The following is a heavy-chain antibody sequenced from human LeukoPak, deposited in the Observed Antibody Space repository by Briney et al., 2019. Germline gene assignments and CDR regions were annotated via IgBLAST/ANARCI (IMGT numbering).Heavy chain of an antibody. D-gene: IGHD1-14*01. Sequence: SETLSLTCAVYGDSFSGDYWTWIRQSPGKGLEWIGEINHSGSTNYNPSLKSRVTISVDTSKNQFSLNLTSVTAADTAIYYCATNVPGITYFDPWGQGTLVTVSS. CDR3: ATNVPGITYFDP. V-gene: IGHV4-34*01. CDR1: GDSFSGDY. CDR2: INHSGST. J-gene: IGHJ4*02.